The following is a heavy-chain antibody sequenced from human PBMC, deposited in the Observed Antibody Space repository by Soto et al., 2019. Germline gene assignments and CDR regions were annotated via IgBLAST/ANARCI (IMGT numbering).Heavy chain of an antibody. CDR3: ARSAMSLRPYYDFWSGYYLSWFDP. Sequence: ASVKVSCKASGYTFTGYYMHWVRQAPGQGLEWMGWINPNSGGTNYAQKFQGRVTMPRDTSISTAYMELSRLRSDDTAVYYCARSAMSLRPYYDFWSGYYLSWFDPWGQGTLVTVSS. V-gene: IGHV1-2*02. J-gene: IGHJ5*02. CDR1: GYTFTGYY. CDR2: INPNSGGT. D-gene: IGHD3-3*01.